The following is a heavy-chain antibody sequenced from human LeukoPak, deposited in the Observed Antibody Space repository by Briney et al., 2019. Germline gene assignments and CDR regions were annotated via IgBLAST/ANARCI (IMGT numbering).Heavy chain of an antibody. CDR2: IIPIFGTA. V-gene: IGHV1-69*13. J-gene: IGHJ6*02. CDR3: ASDSSGYYYYYYGMDV. D-gene: IGHD3-22*01. Sequence: ASVKVSCKASGGTFISYAISWVRQAPGQGLEWMGGIIPIFGTANYAQKFQGRVTITADESTSTAYMELSSLRSEDTAVYYCASDSSGYYYYYYGMDVWGQGTTVTVSS. CDR1: GGTFISYA.